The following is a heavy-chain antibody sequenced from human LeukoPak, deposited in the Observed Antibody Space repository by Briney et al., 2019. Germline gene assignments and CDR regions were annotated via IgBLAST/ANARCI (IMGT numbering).Heavy chain of an antibody. D-gene: IGHD3-22*01. CDR1: GYTFTGYY. CDR2: INANSGGT. J-gene: IGHJ5*02. Sequence: ASVKVSCKASGYTFTGYYMHWVRQAPGQGLEWMGRINANSGGTNYAQKFQGRVTITRNTSISTAYMELSSLRSEDTAVYYCARGYYDSSDYSVDPWGQGTLVTVSS. CDR3: ARGYYDSSDYSVDP. V-gene: IGHV1-2*06.